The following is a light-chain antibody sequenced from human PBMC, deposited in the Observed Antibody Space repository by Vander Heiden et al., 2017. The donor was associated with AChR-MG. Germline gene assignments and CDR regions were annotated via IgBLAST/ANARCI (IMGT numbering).Light chain of an antibody. CDR2: GNS. Sequence: QSVLTQPPSVSGAPGQRVTIPCTGSSSNIGAGYDVHWYQQLPGTAPKLLIYGNSNRPSGVPDRFSGSESGTSASLAITGLQAEDEADYYCQSYDSSLSGSVFGGGTKLTVL. V-gene: IGLV1-40*01. CDR1: SSNIGAGYD. CDR3: QSYDSSLSGSV. J-gene: IGLJ3*02.